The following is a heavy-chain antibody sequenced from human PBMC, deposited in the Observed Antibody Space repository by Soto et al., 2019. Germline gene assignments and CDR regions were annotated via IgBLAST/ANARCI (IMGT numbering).Heavy chain of an antibody. CDR1: GFTFSSSA. D-gene: IGHD1-26*01. Sequence: PGGSLRLSCAASGFTFSSSAMHWVRQAPGKGLEYVSAISSNGGSTYYANSVKGRFTISRDNSKSTLYLQMGSLRAEDMAVYYCARDLKKGGYYYYYMDVWGKGTTVTVSS. CDR2: ISSNGGST. J-gene: IGHJ6*03. V-gene: IGHV3-64*01. CDR3: ARDLKKGGYYYYYMDV.